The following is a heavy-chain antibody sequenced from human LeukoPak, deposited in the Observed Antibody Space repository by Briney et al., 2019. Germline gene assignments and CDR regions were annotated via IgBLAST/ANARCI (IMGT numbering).Heavy chain of an antibody. V-gene: IGHV3-21*01. Sequence: GSLRLSCGASGFTFSSYSMNCVRQAPGKGLEWVSSISSSSSYIYYAESVKGRFTISRDNAKISLYLQMNSLRAEDTAVYYCARYGGSNWFDPWGQGTLVTVSS. CDR3: ARYGGSNWFDP. CDR1: GFTFSSYS. J-gene: IGHJ5*02. D-gene: IGHD4-23*01. CDR2: ISSSSSYI.